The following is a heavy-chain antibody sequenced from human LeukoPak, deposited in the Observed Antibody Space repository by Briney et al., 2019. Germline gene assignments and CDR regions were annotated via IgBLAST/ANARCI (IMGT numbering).Heavy chain of an antibody. CDR3: ARDPPHYYGMDV. V-gene: IGHV4-59*01. J-gene: IGHJ6*02. Sequence: SETLSLTCTVSGGSISSYYWSWIRQPPGKGLEWIGYIHYSGSTNYNPSLKSRVTISVDTSKNQFSLKLSSVTAADTAVYYCARDPPHYYGMDVWGQGTTVTVSS. CDR1: GGSISSYY. CDR2: IHYSGST.